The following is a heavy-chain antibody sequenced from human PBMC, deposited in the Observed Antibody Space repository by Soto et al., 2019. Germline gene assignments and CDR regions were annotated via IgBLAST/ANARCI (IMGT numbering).Heavy chain of an antibody. CDR2: INPYNGNT. CDR1: GYTLTSYG. Sequence: ASLKVSCKSSGYTLTSYGISWVRHAPGQGLEWMGWINPYNGNTNYAQKLQGRVTMTTDTSTSTAYMELRSLRSDDTAVYYCASDPEGGDWFDPWGQGTLVSVSS. J-gene: IGHJ5*02. CDR3: ASDPEGGDWFDP. V-gene: IGHV1-18*01. D-gene: IGHD1-26*01.